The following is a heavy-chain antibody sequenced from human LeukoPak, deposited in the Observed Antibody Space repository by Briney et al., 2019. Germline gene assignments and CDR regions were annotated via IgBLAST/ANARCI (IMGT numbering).Heavy chain of an antibody. CDR3: ARVRPGQWLLRDAFDI. D-gene: IGHD6-19*01. V-gene: IGHV3-21*06. CDR1: GFTFSSYN. CDR2: ITSSSSYI. Sequence: PGGSLRLSCAASGFTFSSYNMNWVRQAPGKGLEWVSSITSSSSYIYYADSVKGRFTISRDNAKNSLYLQMDSLRAEDTAVYYCARVRPGQWLLRDAFDIWGQGTMVTVSS. J-gene: IGHJ3*02.